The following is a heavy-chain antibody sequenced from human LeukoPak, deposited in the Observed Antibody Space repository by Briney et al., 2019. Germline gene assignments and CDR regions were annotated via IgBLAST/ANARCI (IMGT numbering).Heavy chain of an antibody. CDR3: AKDALGGYSYGPPGDY. CDR1: GFTFRTYG. V-gene: IGHV3-23*01. J-gene: IGHJ4*02. D-gene: IGHD5-18*01. Sequence: PGGSLRLSCAASGFTFRTYGMSWVRQAPGKGLEWVAAIGTSGSSTYYADSVKGRFTISRDNSKNTLYLQMNSLRAEDTAVYYCAKDALGGYSYGPPGDYWGQGTLVTVSS. CDR2: IGTSGSST.